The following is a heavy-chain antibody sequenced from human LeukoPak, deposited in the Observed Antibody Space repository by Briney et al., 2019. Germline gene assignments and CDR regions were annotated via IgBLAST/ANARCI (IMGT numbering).Heavy chain of an antibody. CDR3: ARDGT. D-gene: IGHD1-26*01. Sequence: PGGSLRLSCATSGFTFSTYTMNWVRQAPGKGLEWVSFISASGTSIYYADSVRGRFTISRDNAKNSLYLQMNSLRAEDTAAYYCARDGTWGPGTLVTVSS. CDR1: GFTFSTYT. CDR2: ISASGTSI. V-gene: IGHV3-21*01. J-gene: IGHJ5*02.